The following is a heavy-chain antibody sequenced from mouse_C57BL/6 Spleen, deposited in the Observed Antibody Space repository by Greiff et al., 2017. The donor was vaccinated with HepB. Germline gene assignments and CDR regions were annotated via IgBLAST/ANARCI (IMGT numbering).Heavy chain of an antibody. CDR2: IRSKSNNYAT. CDR1: GFSFNTYA. J-gene: IGHJ4*01. Sequence: EVKLMESGGGLVQPKGSLKLSCAASGFSFNTYAMNWVRQAPGKGLEWVARIRSKSNNYATYYADSVKDRITISRDDSESMLYLQMNNLKTEDTAMYYCVRHVLTGYAMDYWGQGTSVTVSS. CDR3: VRHVLTGYAMDY. D-gene: IGHD4-1*01. V-gene: IGHV10-1*01.